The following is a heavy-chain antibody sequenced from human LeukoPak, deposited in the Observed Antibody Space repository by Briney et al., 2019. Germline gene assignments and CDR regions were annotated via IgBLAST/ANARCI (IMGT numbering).Heavy chain of an antibody. CDR3: AADDPWRFGESTLDY. J-gene: IGHJ4*02. Sequence: SVKVSCKASGFTFTSSAMQWVRQARGQRLEWIGWIVVGSGNTNYAQKFQERVTITRDMSTSTAYMELSSLRSEDTAVYYCAADDPWRFGESTLDYWGQGTLVTVSS. V-gene: IGHV1-58*02. CDR1: GFTFTSSA. D-gene: IGHD3-10*01. CDR2: IVVGSGNT.